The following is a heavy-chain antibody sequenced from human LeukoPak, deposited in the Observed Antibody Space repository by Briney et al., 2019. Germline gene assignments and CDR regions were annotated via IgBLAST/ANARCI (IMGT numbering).Heavy chain of an antibody. D-gene: IGHD6-6*01. J-gene: IGHJ4*02. CDR3: AKDLGYSSSSGGLSRRVY. Sequence: SVKGRFTISRDNSKNTLYLQMNSLRAEDTAVYYCAKDLGYSSSSGGLSRRVYWGQGTLVTVSS. V-gene: IGHV3-23*01.